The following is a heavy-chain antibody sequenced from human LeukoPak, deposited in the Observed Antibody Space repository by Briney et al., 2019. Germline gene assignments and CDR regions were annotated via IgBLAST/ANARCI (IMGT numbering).Heavy chain of an antibody. Sequence: GGSLRLSCAASGFTFSSYSMNWVRQAPGKGLEWVSAISGSGGSTYYADPVKGRFTISRDNSKNTLYLQMNSLRAEDTAVYYCAKDPRYCGSYGYFQHWGQGTLVTVSS. CDR1: GFTFSSYS. J-gene: IGHJ1*01. CDR2: ISGSGGST. D-gene: IGHD1-26*01. CDR3: AKDPRYCGSYGYFQH. V-gene: IGHV3-23*01.